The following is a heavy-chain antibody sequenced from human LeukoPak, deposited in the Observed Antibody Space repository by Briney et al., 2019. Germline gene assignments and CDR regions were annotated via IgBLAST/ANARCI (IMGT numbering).Heavy chain of an antibody. CDR2: INHSGST. V-gene: IGHV4-34*01. CDR1: GGSISPYY. D-gene: IGHD4-23*01. CDR3: ARGAPRYGGSY. Sequence: SETLSLTCTVSGGSISPYYWSWIRQPPGKGLEWIGEINHSGSTNYNPSLKSRVTISVDTSKNQFSLKLSSVTAADTAVYYCARGAPRYGGSYWGQGTLVTVSS. J-gene: IGHJ4*02.